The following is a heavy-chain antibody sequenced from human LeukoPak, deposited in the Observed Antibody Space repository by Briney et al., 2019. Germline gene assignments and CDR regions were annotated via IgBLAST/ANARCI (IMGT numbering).Heavy chain of an antibody. CDR1: GGSISSGTYY. CDR3: ARGYTNIDGDCFDP. D-gene: IGHD2-21*01. J-gene: IGHJ5*02. CDR2: MFTSGSI. V-gene: IGHV4-61*02. Sequence: SATLSLTCTVSGGSISSGTYYWTWIRQPAGKGLEWIGRMFTSGSINYNPSLRSRVTILVDRSRNQFSVEMSSVTAADTAVYYCARGYTNIDGDCFDPWGQGTLVTVSS.